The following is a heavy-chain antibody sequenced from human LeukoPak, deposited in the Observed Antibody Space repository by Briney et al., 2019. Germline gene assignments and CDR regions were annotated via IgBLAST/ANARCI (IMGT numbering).Heavy chain of an antibody. CDR2: IYYNGNT. CDR1: GGSITSYY. CDR3: ARHLGYCSTTSCQPGFDP. Sequence: SETLSLTCTVSGGSITSYYWSWIRQPPGKGLEWIGYIYYNGNTNYNPSLKSRVTISVDTSKNQFSLKLSSVTAADTAVYYCARHLGYCSTTSCQPGFDPWGQGTLVTVSS. D-gene: IGHD2-2*01. J-gene: IGHJ5*02. V-gene: IGHV4-59*08.